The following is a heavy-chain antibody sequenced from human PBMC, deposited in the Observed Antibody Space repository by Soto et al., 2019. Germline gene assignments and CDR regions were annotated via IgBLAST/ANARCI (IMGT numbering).Heavy chain of an antibody. J-gene: IGHJ6*02. CDR1: GGALSSGFYY. Sequence: SETLSRTCSVSGGALSSGFYYWSWIRQAPGKGLEWIGYFYRTGSTYYNPSLKGRLTISKDMTKNQFSLNLMSVTAADTAVYYCARAAATTAAGYYYYGLDVWGQGTTVTVSS. CDR2: FYRTGST. CDR3: ARAAATTAAGYYYYGLDV. V-gene: IGHV4-30-4*01. D-gene: IGHD6-25*01.